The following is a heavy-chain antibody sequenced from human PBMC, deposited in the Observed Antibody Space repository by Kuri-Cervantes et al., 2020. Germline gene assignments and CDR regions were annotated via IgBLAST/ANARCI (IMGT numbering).Heavy chain of an antibody. D-gene: IGHD2-2*01. V-gene: IGHV1-18*04. CDR2: ISAYNGNT. J-gene: IGHJ3*02. CDR3: ARSAARDAFDI. CDR1: GFTVSSNY. Sequence: GESLKISCAASGFTVSSNYMSWVRQAPGQGLEWMGWISAYNGNTNYAQKLQGRVTMTTDTSTSTAYMELRSLRSDDTAVYYCARSAARDAFDIWGQGTMVTVSS.